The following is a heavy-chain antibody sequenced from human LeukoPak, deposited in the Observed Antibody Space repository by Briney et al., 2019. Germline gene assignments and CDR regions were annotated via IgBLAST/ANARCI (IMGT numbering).Heavy chain of an antibody. CDR2: ISGSGGST. J-gene: IGHJ3*02. CDR3: AKSGDGYHNHGAFDT. V-gene: IGHV3-23*01. Sequence: GSLRLSCAASGFPFSSYAMSGVRPAPGKGLEWVSAISGSGGSTYYADSVKGRFTISRDNSKNTLYLQMNSLRAEDTAVYYCAKSGDGYHNHGAFDTWGQGTMVTVSS. D-gene: IGHD5-24*01. CDR1: GFPFSSYA.